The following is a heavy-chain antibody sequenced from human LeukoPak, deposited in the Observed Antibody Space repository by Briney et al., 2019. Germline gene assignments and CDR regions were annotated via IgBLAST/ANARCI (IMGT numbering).Heavy chain of an antibody. CDR1: GYSISSGYY. Sequence: PSETLSLTCTVSGYSISSGYYWGWIRQPTGKGLEWMGSLYHSGSTYYTPSLRSRLTISVDTYKNQFSLELRSVTAADTAVYYCAETGYSSSGEFDPWGQGTLVSVSS. D-gene: IGHD6-13*01. V-gene: IGHV4-38-2*02. CDR3: AETGYSSSGEFDP. J-gene: IGHJ5*02. CDR2: LYHSGST.